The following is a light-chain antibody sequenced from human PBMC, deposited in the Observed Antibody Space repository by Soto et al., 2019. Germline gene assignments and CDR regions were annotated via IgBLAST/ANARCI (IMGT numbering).Light chain of an antibody. CDR1: QSIGPN. CDR2: RAS. J-gene: IGKJ2*01. CDR3: QQCENWPPYN. Sequence: TQSPDTLSASLGEIVTLSCKASQSIGPNLAWYQQRPGQAPRLLIHRASMRATGVPARFIGRGFGTEFTLTITNLQSEDFAVYFCQQCENWPPYNFGQGTKLDI. V-gene: IGKV3-15*01.